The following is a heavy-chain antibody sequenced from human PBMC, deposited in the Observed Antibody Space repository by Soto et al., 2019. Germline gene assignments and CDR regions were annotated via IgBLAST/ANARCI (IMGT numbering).Heavy chain of an antibody. D-gene: IGHD1-26*01. CDR3: ARAWDEGVVVDI. CDR2: ISSSGSTI. CDR1: GFTFSSYE. J-gene: IGHJ3*02. Sequence: EVQLVESGGGLVQPGGSLRLSCAASGFTFSSYEMNWVRQAPGKGLEWVSYISSSGSTIYYADSVKGRFTISRDYAKNSLYLQMNSLRAEDTAVYYCARAWDEGVVVDIWGQGTMVTVSS. V-gene: IGHV3-48*03.